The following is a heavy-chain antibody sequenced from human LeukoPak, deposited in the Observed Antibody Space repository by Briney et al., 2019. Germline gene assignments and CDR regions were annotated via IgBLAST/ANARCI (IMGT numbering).Heavy chain of an antibody. CDR1: GGSISSSSYY. CDR2: IYYSGST. J-gene: IGHJ6*03. D-gene: IGHD5-24*01. CDR3: ARDRSVGMDYYYYYTDV. Sequence: PSETLSLTCTVSGGSISSSSYYWGWIRQPPGKGLEWIGSIYYSGSTYYNPSLKSRVTISVDTSKNQFSLKLSSVTAADTAVYYCARDRSVGMDYYYYYTDVWGKGTTVTISS. V-gene: IGHV4-39*07.